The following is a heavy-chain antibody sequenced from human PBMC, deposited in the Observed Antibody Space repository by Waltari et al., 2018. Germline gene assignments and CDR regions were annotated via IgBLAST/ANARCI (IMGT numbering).Heavy chain of an antibody. D-gene: IGHD2-15*01. Sequence: QVQLQQWGAGLLKPSETLSLTCAVYGGSFSGYYWSWIRQPPGKGLEWIGEINHSGSTNYTPSLKSRVTLAVDTSKNQFSLKLSSVTAADTAVYYCARGRRLHVNFAYWGQGTLVTVSS. J-gene: IGHJ4*02. CDR3: ARGRRLHVNFAY. V-gene: IGHV4-34*01. CDR1: GGSFSGYY. CDR2: INHSGST.